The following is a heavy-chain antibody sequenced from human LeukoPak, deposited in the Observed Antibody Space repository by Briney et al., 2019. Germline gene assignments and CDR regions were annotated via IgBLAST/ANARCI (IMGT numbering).Heavy chain of an antibody. CDR2: ISAYNGNT. Sequence: ASVKVSCKASGYTFTSYGISWVRQAPGQGLEWMGWISAYNGNTNYAQKLQGRVTMTYDTSISTAYMELNRLGSDDTAVYYCARDRGGDAFDIWGQGTMVTVSS. V-gene: IGHV1-18*01. CDR1: GYTFTSYG. D-gene: IGHD3-10*01. CDR3: ARDRGGDAFDI. J-gene: IGHJ3*02.